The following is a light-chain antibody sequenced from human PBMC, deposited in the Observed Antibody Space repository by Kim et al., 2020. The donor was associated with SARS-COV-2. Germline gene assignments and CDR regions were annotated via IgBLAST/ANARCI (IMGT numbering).Light chain of an antibody. Sequence: LSPGARTTLSCRASQTLSTDFLAWYQQRPGQAPSLLFYGASSRATGIPDRFSGSASGTDFTLTISRLEPEDFAVYYCQQYAGSPYNFGQGTKLEI. J-gene: IGKJ2*01. CDR3: QQYAGSPYN. CDR2: GAS. V-gene: IGKV3-20*01. CDR1: QTLSTDF.